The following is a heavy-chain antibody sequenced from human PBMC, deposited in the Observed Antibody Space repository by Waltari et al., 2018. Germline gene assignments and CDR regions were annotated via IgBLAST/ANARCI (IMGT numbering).Heavy chain of an antibody. CDR2: INHSGST. CDR3: ARGTTMIVVVSPNFDY. V-gene: IGHV4-34*01. D-gene: IGHD3-22*01. Sequence: QVQLQQWGAGLLKPSETLSLTCAVYGGSFSGYYWSWIRQPPGKGLEWIGEINHSGSTNYNPSLKSRVTISVDTSKNQFSLKLSSVTAADTAVYYCARGTTMIVVVSPNFDYWGQGTLVTVSS. J-gene: IGHJ4*02. CDR1: GGSFSGYY.